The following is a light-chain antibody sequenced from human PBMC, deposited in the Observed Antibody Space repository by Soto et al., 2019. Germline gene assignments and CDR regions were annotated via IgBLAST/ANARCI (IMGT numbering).Light chain of an antibody. J-gene: IGLJ1*01. Sequence: QSVLTQPASVSGSPGQSITISCTGTSSDVGAYDYVSWFQQYPGKAPKIMIYDVTERPSGVSDRFFGSKSGNTASLTISELQAEDEADYYCSSYTSGSTPYVFGTGTKVTLL. CDR1: SSDVGAYDY. CDR2: DVT. CDR3: SSYTSGSTPYV. V-gene: IGLV2-14*03.